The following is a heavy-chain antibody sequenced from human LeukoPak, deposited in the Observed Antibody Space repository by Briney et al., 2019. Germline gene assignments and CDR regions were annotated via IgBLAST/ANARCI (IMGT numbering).Heavy chain of an antibody. CDR1: GGSISSSSYY. V-gene: IGHV4-39*01. CDR2: MNYSGST. Sequence: SETLSLTCTVSGGSISSSSYYWGCIRQPPGKGLDWIGSMNYSGSTFCNPSLKSRVTVSVDTSRNQFALKLSSVTAADTAVYYCARHGSYGSGSYHYLDYWGQGTQVTVSS. J-gene: IGHJ4*02. D-gene: IGHD3-10*01. CDR3: ARHGSYGSGSYHYLDY.